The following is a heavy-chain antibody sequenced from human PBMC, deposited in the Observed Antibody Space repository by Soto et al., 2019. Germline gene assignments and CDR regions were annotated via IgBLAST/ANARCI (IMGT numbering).Heavy chain of an antibody. J-gene: IGHJ5*02. CDR1: GVNFSSYA. CDR3: AVGRHKTSGSNTWFDP. Sequence: GGSLRLSCAASGVNFSSYAMNWVRQAPGKGLEWVSTISDTGGGTFYAGSVKGRFTISRDNSKNTPYLQMHSLRADDSAIYFCAVGRHKTSGSNTWFDPWGQGTLVTVSS. V-gene: IGHV3-23*01. D-gene: IGHD3-22*01. CDR2: ISDTGGGT.